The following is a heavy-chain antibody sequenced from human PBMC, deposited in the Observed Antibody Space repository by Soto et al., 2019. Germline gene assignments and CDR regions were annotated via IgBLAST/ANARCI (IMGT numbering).Heavy chain of an antibody. V-gene: IGHV1-46*03. J-gene: IGHJ6*03. Sequence: QVQLVQSGAEVKKPGASVKVSCKASGYTFTSYYMHWERQAPGQGLEWMGIINPSGGSTSYAQKFRGRVTMTRDTSTSTVYMELSSLRSEDTAVYYCARATPRVSGSWLSYMDVWGKGTTVTVSS. CDR2: INPSGGST. D-gene: IGHD6-6*01. CDR3: ARATPRVSGSWLSYMDV. CDR1: GYTFTSYY.